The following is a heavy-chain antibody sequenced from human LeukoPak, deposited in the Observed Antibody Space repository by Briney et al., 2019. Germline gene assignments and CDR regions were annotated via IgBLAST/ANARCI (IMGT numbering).Heavy chain of an antibody. V-gene: IGHV4-59*01. Sequence: PSETLSLTCTVSGGSISSYYWSWIRQPPGKGLEWIGYTYYSGSTNYNPSLKSRVTISVDPSKNQFSLKRSSVTAADTAVYYCARVWGGFDYWGQGTLVTVSS. D-gene: IGHD3-16*01. CDR1: GGSISSYY. J-gene: IGHJ4*02. CDR3: ARVWGGFDY. CDR2: TYYSGST.